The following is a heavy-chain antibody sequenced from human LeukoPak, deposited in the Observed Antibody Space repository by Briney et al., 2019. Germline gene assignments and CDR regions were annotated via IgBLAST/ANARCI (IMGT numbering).Heavy chain of an antibody. CDR1: GYTLTSYD. CDR3: ARGVASDFWSGYYTGYYYYYMDV. V-gene: IGHV1-8*01. Sequence: GASVKVSCKASGYTLTSYDINWVRQATGQGLEWMGWMNPNSGNTGYAQKFQGRVTITRNTSISTAYMELSSLRSEDTAVYYCARGVASDFWSGYYTGYYYYYMDVWGKGTTVTVSS. CDR2: MNPNSGNT. D-gene: IGHD3-3*01. J-gene: IGHJ6*03.